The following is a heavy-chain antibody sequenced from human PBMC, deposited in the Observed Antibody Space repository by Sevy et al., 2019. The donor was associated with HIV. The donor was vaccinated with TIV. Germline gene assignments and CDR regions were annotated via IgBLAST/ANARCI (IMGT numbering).Heavy chain of an antibody. Sequence: GGSLRLSCAASGFTIRTYNMNWVRQAPVKGLEWVSSISSSSTYIYYADSVKGRFTISRDNAKNSLYLQMSSLRAEDTAVYYCARDLVIPATTDYFYYGMDVWGQGTTVTVSS. CDR3: ARDLVIPATTDYFYYGMDV. CDR2: ISSSSTYI. CDR1: GFTIRTYN. V-gene: IGHV3-21*01. J-gene: IGHJ6*02. D-gene: IGHD2-15*01.